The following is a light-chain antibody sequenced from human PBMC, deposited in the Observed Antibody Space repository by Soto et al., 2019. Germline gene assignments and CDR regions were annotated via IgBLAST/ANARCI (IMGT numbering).Light chain of an antibody. Sequence: ESMLTQSPGTLSLSPGERATLSCRASRSVSTRYITWYQQKPGQAPRLLIYGASIRATGIPDRFSGSGSGTDFTLPISRLEAEDFAVYYCQQFGDSPPAFTFGQGTKLEI. J-gene: IGKJ2*01. CDR2: GAS. CDR3: QQFGDSPPAFT. V-gene: IGKV3-20*01. CDR1: RSVSTRY.